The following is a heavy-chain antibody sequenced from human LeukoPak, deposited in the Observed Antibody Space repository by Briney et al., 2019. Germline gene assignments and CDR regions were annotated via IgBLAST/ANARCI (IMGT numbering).Heavy chain of an antibody. CDR2: IKHDGSEK. CDR3: ATDRGWRTSGYYLYYFEY. D-gene: IGHD3-3*01. J-gene: IGHJ4*02. Sequence: GGSLRLSCAASGFTFSDYYMSWVRQAPGKGLEWVASIKHDGSEKYYVDSVRGRFTISRDNTKNSLYLQMSSLRAEDTAVYYCATDRGWRTSGYYLYYFEYWGQGTLVTFSS. V-gene: IGHV3-7*01. CDR1: GFTFSDYY.